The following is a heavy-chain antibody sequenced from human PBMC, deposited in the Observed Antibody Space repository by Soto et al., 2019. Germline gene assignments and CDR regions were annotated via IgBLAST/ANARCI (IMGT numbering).Heavy chain of an antibody. CDR1: GFTFSSYS. D-gene: IGHD4-17*01. CDR2: ISFDASNK. J-gene: IGHJ4*02. V-gene: IGHV3-30-3*01. CDR3: ARDSYRAHDFGDYLAY. Sequence: GGSLRLSCAASGFTFSSYSMHWVRQAPGKGLEWITFISFDASNKYYADSVKGRFTISRDNSENTLYLQMNNLRTEDTAVYYCARDSYRAHDFGDYLAYWGQGTLVTVSS.